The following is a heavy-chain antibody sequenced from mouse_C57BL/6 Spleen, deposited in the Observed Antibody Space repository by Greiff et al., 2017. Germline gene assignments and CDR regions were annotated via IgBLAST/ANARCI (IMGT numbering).Heavy chain of an antibody. CDR1: GYTFTDYY. J-gene: IGHJ4*01. CDR2: INPNNGGT. D-gene: IGHD1-1*01. CDR3: ASYYYYGSNYYAMDY. V-gene: IGHV1-26*01. Sequence: EVQLQQSGPELVKPGASVKISCKASGYTFTDYYMNWVKQSHGKSLEWIGDINPNNGGTSYNQKFKGKATLTVDKSSSTAYMELRSLTSEDSAVYYCASYYYYGSNYYAMDYWGQGTSVTVSS.